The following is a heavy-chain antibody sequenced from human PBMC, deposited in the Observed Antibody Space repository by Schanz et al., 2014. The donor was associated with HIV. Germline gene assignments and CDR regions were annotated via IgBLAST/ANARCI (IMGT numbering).Heavy chain of an antibody. J-gene: IGHJ4*02. CDR2: ISGSGDNT. CDR3: ARGVPAHSSGWYLAS. D-gene: IGHD6-19*01. Sequence: EVQLLESGGGLVQPGGSLRLSCAASGFTFSSYAMSWVRQAPGKGLEWVSAISGSGDNTFYADSVKGRFTISRDSSKNTLYLQMNGLRAEDTAVYYCARGVPAHSSGWYLASWGQGTLVTVSS. V-gene: IGHV3-23*01. CDR1: GFTFSSYA.